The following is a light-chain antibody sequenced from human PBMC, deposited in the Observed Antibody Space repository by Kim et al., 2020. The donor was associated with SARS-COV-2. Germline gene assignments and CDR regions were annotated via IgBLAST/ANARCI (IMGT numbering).Light chain of an antibody. V-gene: IGLV2-23*02. CDR1: SSDVGSYNL. CDR2: EVS. J-gene: IGLJ2*01. Sequence: GQSITISCTGTSSDVGSYNLVSWYQLHPGKAPKLMIYEVSKRPSGVSNRFSGSKSGNTASLTISGLQAEDEGDYHCCSYAGSSTLVFGGGTKVTVL. CDR3: CSYAGSSTLV.